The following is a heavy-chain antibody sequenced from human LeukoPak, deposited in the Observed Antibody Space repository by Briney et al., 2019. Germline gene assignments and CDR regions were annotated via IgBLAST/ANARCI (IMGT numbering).Heavy chain of an antibody. CDR2: ISYDGSNK. CDR1: GFTFSSYW. CDR3: ARDPVRHRGGYFDY. V-gene: IGHV3-30*03. J-gene: IGHJ4*02. D-gene: IGHD3-10*01. Sequence: GGSLRLSCAASGFTFSSYWMSWVRQAPGKGLEWVAVISYDGSNKYYADSVKGRFTISRDNSKNTLYLQMNSLRAEDTAVYYCARDPVRHRGGYFDYWGQGTLVTVSS.